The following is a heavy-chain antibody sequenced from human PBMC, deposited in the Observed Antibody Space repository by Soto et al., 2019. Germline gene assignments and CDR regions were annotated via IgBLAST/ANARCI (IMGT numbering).Heavy chain of an antibody. CDR2: IIPIFGTA. CDR3: ARKDYYDSSGYLYGMDV. J-gene: IGHJ6*02. Sequence: ASVKVSCKASGGTFSSYAISWVRQAPGQGLEWMGGIIPIFGTANYAQKFQGRVTITADESTSTAYMELSSLRSEDTAVYYCARKDYYDSSGYLYGMDVWGQVTTVTVSS. V-gene: IGHV1-69*13. CDR1: GGTFSSYA. D-gene: IGHD3-22*01.